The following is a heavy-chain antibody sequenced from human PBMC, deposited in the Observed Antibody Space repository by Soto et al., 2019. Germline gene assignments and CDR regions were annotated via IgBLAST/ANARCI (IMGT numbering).Heavy chain of an antibody. V-gene: IGHV1-69*13. CDR3: ASEYCTNGVCYILDY. J-gene: IGHJ4*02. Sequence: SVKVSCKASGGTFSSYAISWVRQAPGQGLEWMGGIIPIFGTANYAQKFQGRVTITADESTSTAYMELSSLRSEDTAVYYCASEYCTNGVCYILDYWGQGTLVTVYS. CDR1: GGTFSSYA. D-gene: IGHD2-8*01. CDR2: IIPIFGTA.